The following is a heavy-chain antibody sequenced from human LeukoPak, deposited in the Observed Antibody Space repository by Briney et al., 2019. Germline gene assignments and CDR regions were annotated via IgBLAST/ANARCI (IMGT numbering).Heavy chain of an antibody. CDR2: INHSGST. Sequence: SETLSLTCAVYGGSFSGYYWSWIRQPPGKGLEWIGEINHSGSTNYNPSLKNRVTISVDTSKNQFSLKLSSVTAADAAVYYCARVVQGFDDFEIWGQGTMVTVSS. J-gene: IGHJ3*02. V-gene: IGHV4-34*01. D-gene: IGHD2-2*01. CDR3: ARVVQGFDDFEI. CDR1: GGSFSGYY.